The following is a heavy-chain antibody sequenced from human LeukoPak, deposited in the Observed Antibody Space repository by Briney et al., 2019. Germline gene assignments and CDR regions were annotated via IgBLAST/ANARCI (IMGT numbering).Heavy chain of an antibody. CDR2: ISAYNGNT. J-gene: IGHJ6*02. Sequence: ASVKVSCKASGYTFTSYGISWVRQAPGQGLEWMGWISAYNGNTNYAQKLQGRVTMTTDTSTSTAYMELRSLRSDDTAVYYCARDYGGNLLRGYYYGMDVWGQGTTVTVSS. V-gene: IGHV1-18*01. D-gene: IGHD4-23*01. CDR3: ARDYGGNLLRGYYYGMDV. CDR1: GYTFTSYG.